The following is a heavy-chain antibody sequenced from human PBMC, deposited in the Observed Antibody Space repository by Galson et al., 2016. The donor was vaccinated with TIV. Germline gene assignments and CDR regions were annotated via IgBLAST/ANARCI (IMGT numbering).Heavy chain of an antibody. CDR2: ISSTLSDT. J-gene: IGHJ4*02. V-gene: IGHV3-21*01. CDR3: VSSRGTDFWRNFDF. D-gene: IGHD3-3*01. CDR1: GFTFSGYS. Sequence: LRLSCAAPGFTFSGYSMNWVRQAPGKGLEWVSFISSTLSDTFYADSVKGRFSISRDNTKNSVYLQMNNLSAEDMAVYYCVSSRGTDFWRNFDFWGQGTLVTGSS.